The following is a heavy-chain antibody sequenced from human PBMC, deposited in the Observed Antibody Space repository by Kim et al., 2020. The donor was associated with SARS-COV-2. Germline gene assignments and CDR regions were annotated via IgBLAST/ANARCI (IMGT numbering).Heavy chain of an antibody. Sequence: SETLSLTCAVSGGSISSSNWWSWVRQPPGKGLEWIGEIYHSGSTNYNPSLKSRVTISVDKSKNQFSLKLSSVTAADTAVYYCARDIVVVPAAIYGGFGMDVWGQGTTVTVSS. J-gene: IGHJ6*02. CDR1: GGSISSSNW. D-gene: IGHD2-2*01. CDR3: ARDIVVVPAAIYGGFGMDV. CDR2: IYHSGST. V-gene: IGHV4-4*02.